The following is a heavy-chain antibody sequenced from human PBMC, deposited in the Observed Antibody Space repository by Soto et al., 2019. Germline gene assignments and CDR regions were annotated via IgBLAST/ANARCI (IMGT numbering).Heavy chain of an antibody. CDR1: GYTFNSYG. J-gene: IGHJ6*02. V-gene: IGHV1-18*01. D-gene: IGHD3-10*01. Sequence: QVQLVQSGAEVKKPGASVKVSCKASGYTFNSYGISWVRQAPGQGLEWMGWISAYNGNTNYAQKLQGRVTMTTDTSTSTAYMELRSLRSDDTTVYYCAREGWLGELLAYYYYGMDVWGQGTTVTVSS. CDR3: AREGWLGELLAYYYYGMDV. CDR2: ISAYNGNT.